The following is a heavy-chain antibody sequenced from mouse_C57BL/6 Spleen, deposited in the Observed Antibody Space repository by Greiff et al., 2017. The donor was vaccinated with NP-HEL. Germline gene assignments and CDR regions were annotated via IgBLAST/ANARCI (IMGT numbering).Heavy chain of an antibody. CDR2: IDPETGGT. V-gene: IGHV1-15*01. D-gene: IGHD4-1*01. CDR3: TLTGTKYFDV. J-gene: IGHJ1*03. CDR1: GYTFTDYE. Sequence: QVQLQQSGAELVRPGASVTLSCKASGYTFTDYEMHWVKQTPVHGLEWIGAIDPETGGTAYNQKFKGKAILTADKSSSTAYMELRSLTSEDAAVYYGTLTGTKYFDVWGKGTTVTVSS.